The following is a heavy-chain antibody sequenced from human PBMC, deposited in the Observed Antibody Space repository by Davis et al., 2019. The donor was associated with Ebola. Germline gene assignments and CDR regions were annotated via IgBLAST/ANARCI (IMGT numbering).Heavy chain of an antibody. J-gene: IGHJ4*02. CDR3: ARDPLGIPRGWHPKT. V-gene: IGHV3-66*01. CDR2: IYSGGST. D-gene: IGHD3-10*01. Sequence: GESLKISCTASGFTFGDYAMSWVRQAPGKGLEWVSVIYSGGSTYYADSVKGRFTISRDNSKNTLYLQMNSLRAEDTAVYYCARDPLGIPRGWHPKTWGQGTLVTVSS. CDR1: GFTFGDYA.